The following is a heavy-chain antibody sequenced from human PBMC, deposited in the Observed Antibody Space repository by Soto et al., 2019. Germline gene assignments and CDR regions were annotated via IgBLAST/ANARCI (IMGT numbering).Heavy chain of an antibody. V-gene: IGHV1-24*01. J-gene: IGHJ4*02. CDR1: GYTLTELS. CDR3: ATDPFKQWPIPVDY. D-gene: IGHD6-19*01. Sequence: GASVKVSCKVSGYTLTELSMHWVRQAPGKGLEWMGGFDPEDGETIYAQKFQGRVTMTEDTSTDTAYMELSSLRSEDTAVYYCATDPFKQWPIPVDYWGQGTLVTVSS. CDR2: FDPEDGET.